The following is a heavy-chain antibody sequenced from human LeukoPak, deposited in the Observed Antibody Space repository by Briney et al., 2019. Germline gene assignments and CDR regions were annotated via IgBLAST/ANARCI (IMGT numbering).Heavy chain of an antibody. CDR1: GVSIDSSSYY. J-gene: IGHJ4*02. D-gene: IGHD4/OR15-4a*01. CDR2: IYYSGST. Sequence: SETLSLTCTVSGVSIDSSSYYWGWIRQPPGKGLEWIGSIYYSGSTYYNPSLKSRVTISVDTSKNQFSLKLSSVTAADTAVNYCSSSDYVYYSNYWGQGTLVTVSS. CDR3: SSSDYVYYSNY. V-gene: IGHV4-39*01.